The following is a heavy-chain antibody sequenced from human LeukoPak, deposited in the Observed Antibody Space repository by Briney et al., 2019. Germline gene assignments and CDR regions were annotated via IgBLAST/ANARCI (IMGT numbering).Heavy chain of an antibody. J-gene: IGHJ6*02. Sequence: PGRSQRLSCAASGFTFSNFAMHWGRQAPGKGLEWVTLILSDGSNEQYADSVRGRFTISRDNSKNTLYLQMNSLRTEDTAVYYCARAAPGMDVWGQGITVTVSS. V-gene: IGHV3-30-3*01. CDR3: ARAAPGMDV. CDR2: ILSDGSNE. CDR1: GFTFSNFA.